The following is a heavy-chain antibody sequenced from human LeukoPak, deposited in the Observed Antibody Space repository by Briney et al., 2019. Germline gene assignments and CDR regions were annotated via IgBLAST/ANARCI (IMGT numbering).Heavy chain of an antibody. Sequence: GASVKVSCKASGYTFTSYGISWVRQAPGQGLEWMGWINPNSGGTNYAQKFQGRVTMTRDTSINTAYMELSSLRSDDTAVYYCARGYSYGPYWGQGTLVTVSS. CDR2: INPNSGGT. CDR3: ARGYSYGPY. D-gene: IGHD5-18*01. J-gene: IGHJ4*02. V-gene: IGHV1-2*02. CDR1: GYTFTSYG.